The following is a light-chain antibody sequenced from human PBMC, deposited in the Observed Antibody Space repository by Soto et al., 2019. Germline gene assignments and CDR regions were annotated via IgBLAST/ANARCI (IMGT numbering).Light chain of an antibody. CDR1: NSDVGNYNL. Sequence: QSALTQAASVSGSPGQSITISCTGTNSDVGNYNLVSWYQQHPGKAPKLMIYAVSQRPSGVSNRFSGSKSANTASLTISGLPAEDDAYYYCCSYAGSSTPVVFGGGTKLTVL. J-gene: IGLJ2*01. V-gene: IGLV2-23*02. CDR2: AVS. CDR3: CSYAGSSTPVV.